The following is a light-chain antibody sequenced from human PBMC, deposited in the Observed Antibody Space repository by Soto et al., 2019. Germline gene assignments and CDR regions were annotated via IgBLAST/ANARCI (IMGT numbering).Light chain of an antibody. Sequence: QSVLTQPASVSGSPGQSITISCTGTSSDVGSHNYVSWYQQHPGKAPKLMIYEVNNRPSGVSNRFSGSKSGNTASLTISGLQAEDEADYYCSSYTSSTTLVVFGGGTQLTVL. J-gene: IGLJ2*01. CDR1: SSDVGSHNY. V-gene: IGLV2-14*01. CDR3: SSYTSSTTLVV. CDR2: EVN.